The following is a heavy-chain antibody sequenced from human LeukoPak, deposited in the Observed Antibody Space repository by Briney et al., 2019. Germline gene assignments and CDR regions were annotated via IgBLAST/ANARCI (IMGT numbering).Heavy chain of an antibody. CDR2: ISTDGSDK. CDR3: AKVQYYDSSGYLDY. V-gene: IGHV3-30*18. Sequence: GMSLRLSCAVSGFTFSSYGMHWVRQAPGKGLEWVAVISTDGSDKNYADSVKGRFTIARDNSKNMLYLQMNSLTAEDTALYYCAKVQYYDSSGYLDYWGQGTLVTVSS. D-gene: IGHD3-22*01. J-gene: IGHJ4*02. CDR1: GFTFSSYG.